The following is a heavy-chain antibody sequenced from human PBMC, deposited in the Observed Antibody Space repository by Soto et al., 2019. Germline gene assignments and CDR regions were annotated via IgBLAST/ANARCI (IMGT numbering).Heavy chain of an antibody. V-gene: IGHV4-39*01. CDR1: GGSIGTSAYY. CDR3: SRRAPEGFDP. Sequence: PSETLSLTCAVSGGSIGTSAYYWGWIRQAPGKGLEWIGSINHSGNTYLSPSLKDRVTMSVDTSKNSFSLKLRSVTAADTGLYYCSRRAPEGFDPWGQGTLVTVS. CDR2: INHSGNT. J-gene: IGHJ5*02.